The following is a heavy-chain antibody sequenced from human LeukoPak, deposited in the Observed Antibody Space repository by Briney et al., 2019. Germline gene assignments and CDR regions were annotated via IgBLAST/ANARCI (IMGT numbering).Heavy chain of an antibody. Sequence: PGRSLRLSCAASGFTFSSYAMHWVRQAPGKGLEWVAVISYDGSNKYYADSVKGRFTISRDNSKNTLYLQMNSLRAEDTAVYYCAKGREGLRVFDYWGQGTLVTVSS. J-gene: IGHJ4*02. CDR3: AKGREGLRVFDY. CDR2: ISYDGSNK. V-gene: IGHV3-30-3*01. CDR1: GFTFSSYA. D-gene: IGHD4-17*01.